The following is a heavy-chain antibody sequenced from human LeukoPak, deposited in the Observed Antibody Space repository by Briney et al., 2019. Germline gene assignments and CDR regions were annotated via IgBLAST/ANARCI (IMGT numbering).Heavy chain of an antibody. CDR2: IKQDGSEK. CDR3: AKFLSSGWYYWFDP. D-gene: IGHD6-19*01. J-gene: IGHJ5*02. V-gene: IGHV3-7*01. Sequence: GGSLRLSCAASGFTFSTYNMNWVRQAPGKGLAWVANIKQDGSEKYYVDSVKGRFTISRDNAKNSLYLQMNSLRAEDTAVYYCAKFLSSGWYYWFDPWGQGTLVTVSS. CDR1: GFTFSTYN.